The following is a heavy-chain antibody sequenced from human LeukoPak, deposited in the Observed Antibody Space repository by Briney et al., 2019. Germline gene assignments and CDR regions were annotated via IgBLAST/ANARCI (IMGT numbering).Heavy chain of an antibody. D-gene: IGHD2-2*02. Sequence: GGSLRLSCAASGFTFSSYVMCWVRQAPGKGLEWVSAISGSGGSTYHADSVKGRFTISRDNSKNTLYLQMNSLRAEDTAVYYCAKGASYQLLYPYWGQGTLVTVSS. V-gene: IGHV3-23*01. CDR1: GFTFSSYV. CDR3: AKGASYQLLYPY. J-gene: IGHJ4*02. CDR2: ISGSGGST.